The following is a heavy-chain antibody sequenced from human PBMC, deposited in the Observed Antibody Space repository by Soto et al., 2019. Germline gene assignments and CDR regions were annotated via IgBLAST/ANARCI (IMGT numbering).Heavy chain of an antibody. J-gene: IGHJ4*02. CDR2: TSAFYGNS. CDR1: GYTFSSYG. V-gene: IGHV1-18*04. D-gene: IGHD2-15*01. Sequence: QVHLVQSAAEVKKPGASVTVSCKASGYTFSSYGITWVRQAPGQGLEWMGWTSAFYGNSTYPEKFQGRITMTIDTSTSAAYRDLTRLKSDDSGVYYCARLVVAGSPLDYWGQGTLVTVSS. CDR3: ARLVVAGSPLDY.